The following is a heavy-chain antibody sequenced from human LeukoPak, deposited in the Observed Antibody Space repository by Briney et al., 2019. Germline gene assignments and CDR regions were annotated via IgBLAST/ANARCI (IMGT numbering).Heavy chain of an antibody. V-gene: IGHV3-30-3*01. Sequence: GRSLRLSCAASGFTFSSYAMHWVRQAPGKGLEWVAVISYDGSNKYYADSVKGRFTISRDNSKNTLYLQMNSLRAEDTAVYYCARDGVGPAAFYYYYMDVWGKGTTVTVSS. J-gene: IGHJ6*03. CDR1: GFTFSSYA. CDR3: ARDGVGPAAFYYYYMDV. CDR2: ISYDGSNK. D-gene: IGHD2-2*01.